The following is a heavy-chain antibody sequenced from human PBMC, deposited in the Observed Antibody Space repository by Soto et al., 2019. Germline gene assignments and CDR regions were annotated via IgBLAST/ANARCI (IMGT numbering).Heavy chain of an antibody. CDR1: GGSISSNY. V-gene: IGHV4-59*01. Sequence: TETLSLTCTVSGGSISSNYWTWIRQPPGKGLEWIGYVYNSGSTNYNPSLKSRVTISEDTSKSQFSLKVNSMTAADTAVYYCARYRREAVAGYTLDNWGQGILVTVSS. D-gene: IGHD6-13*01. CDR2: VYNSGST. CDR3: ARYRREAVAGYTLDN. J-gene: IGHJ4*02.